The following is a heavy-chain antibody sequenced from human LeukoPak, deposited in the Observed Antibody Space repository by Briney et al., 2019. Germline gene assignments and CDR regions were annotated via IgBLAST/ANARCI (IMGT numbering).Heavy chain of an antibody. D-gene: IGHD1-26*01. J-gene: IGHJ4*02. CDR3: ARAGSGTYYDHSEY. Sequence: AASVKVSCKASGYTFTNYGISWVRQAPGQGLEWMGWISAYNGNTKNAQKLQGRVIMTTDTSTSTAYMELRSLRSDDTAVYYCARAGSGTYYDHSEYWGQGALATVSS. CDR1: GYTFTNYG. CDR2: ISAYNGNT. V-gene: IGHV1-18*01.